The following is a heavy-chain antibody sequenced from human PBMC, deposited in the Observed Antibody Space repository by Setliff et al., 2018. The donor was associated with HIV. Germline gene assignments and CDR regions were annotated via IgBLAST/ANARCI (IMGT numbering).Heavy chain of an antibody. J-gene: IGHJ4*02. V-gene: IGHV1-2*02. D-gene: IGHD1-1*01. CDR3: ARDPTGPTGEDY. Sequence: ASVKVSCKTSGYTFTSYHLHWLRQAPGQGLEWMGWINPNSGDTRYAQRFQGRVTMTRDTSTSTVYMELSSLRSEDTAVYYCARDPTGPTGEDYWGQGTLVTVSS. CDR2: INPNSGDT. CDR1: GYTFTSYH.